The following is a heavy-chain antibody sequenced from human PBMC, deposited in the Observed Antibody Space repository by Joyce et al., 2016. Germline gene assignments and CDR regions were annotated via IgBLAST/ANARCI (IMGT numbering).Heavy chain of an antibody. Sequence: QLQLQESGSGLLRPSETLSLTCAVPGGSISSGGYCWTWIRQPPGKGLEWIGFTYDSGSAYYNSSLKSLVIISVDRSKNQFSLKLISVTAADTAVYYCARIPQPWGQGTLVTVSS. CDR2: TYDSGSA. V-gene: IGHV4-30-2*01. J-gene: IGHJ4*02. CDR3: ARIPQP. D-gene: IGHD2-21*01. CDR1: GGSISSGGYC.